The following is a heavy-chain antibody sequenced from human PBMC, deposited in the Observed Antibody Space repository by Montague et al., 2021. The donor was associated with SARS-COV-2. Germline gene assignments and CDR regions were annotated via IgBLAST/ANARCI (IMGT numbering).Heavy chain of an antibody. J-gene: IGHJ3*02. CDR2: IYYSWST. V-gene: IGHV4-31*03. D-gene: IGHD3-22*01. CDR3: ARVQGITMIVVVIGAFDI. CDR1: GCSISSGGYY. Sequence: TLSLTCTVSGCSISSGGYYWSWIRQHPGKGLEWIGYIYYSWSTYYNPSLKSRVTISVDTSKNQFSRKLSSVTAADTAVYYCARVQGITMIVVVIGAFDIWGQGTMVTVSS.